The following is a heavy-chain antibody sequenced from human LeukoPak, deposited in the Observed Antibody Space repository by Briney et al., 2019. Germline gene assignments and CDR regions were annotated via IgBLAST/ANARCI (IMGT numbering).Heavy chain of an antibody. D-gene: IGHD3-10*02. Sequence: PGGSLRLSCATSGFTFTNYAMSWVRQAPGKGLEWVSYISSSGSTIYYADSVKGRFTISRDNAKNSLYLQMNSLRAEDTAVYYCAELGITMIGGVWGKGTTVTISS. CDR2: ISSSGSTI. CDR1: GFTFTNYA. V-gene: IGHV3-48*03. J-gene: IGHJ6*04. CDR3: AELGITMIGGV.